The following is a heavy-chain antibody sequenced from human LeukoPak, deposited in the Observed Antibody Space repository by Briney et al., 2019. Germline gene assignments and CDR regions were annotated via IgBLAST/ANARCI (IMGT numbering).Heavy chain of an antibody. D-gene: IGHD1-7*01. CDR2: IKSKTDGGTT. Sequence: TGGSLRLSCAVSGFTLSNAWMSCVRQAPGKGLEWVGRIKSKTDGGTTDYAAPVKGRFTISRDESKDTLYLHMSSLKAEDTAVYYCTRDKLELRQFDYWGQGTLVTVSS. CDR1: GFTLSNAW. J-gene: IGHJ4*02. CDR3: TRDKLELRQFDY. V-gene: IGHV3-15*01.